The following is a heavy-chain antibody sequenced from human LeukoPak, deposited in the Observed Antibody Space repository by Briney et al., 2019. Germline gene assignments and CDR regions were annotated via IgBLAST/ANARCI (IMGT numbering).Heavy chain of an antibody. V-gene: IGHV4-59*01. Sequence: ASETLSLTCTVSGVSISPYYRSWIRQSPGKGLEWLAYINYSGSTNYNPSLRSRVTISLDASKNQFSLKLTSVTAADTAVYYCAKGAGWWGSWGQGTLVTVSS. D-gene: IGHD2-15*01. CDR3: AKGAGWWGS. J-gene: IGHJ5*02. CDR1: GVSISPYY. CDR2: INYSGST.